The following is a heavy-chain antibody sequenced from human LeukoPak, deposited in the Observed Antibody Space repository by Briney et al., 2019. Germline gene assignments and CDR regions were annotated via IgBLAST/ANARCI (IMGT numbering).Heavy chain of an antibody. CDR1: GFTFRNYA. J-gene: IGHJ4*02. V-gene: IGHV3-NL1*01. D-gene: IGHD1-26*01. CDR2: IYLGGNER. Sequence: GGSLRLSCAASGFTFRNYAMHWVRQAPGKGVERVSVIYLGGNERYYADSVKGGVTISREKSKKTLYLQMNRVRAAETAVYYCAKVREWKLTTEDWGQGTLVTVSS. CDR3: AKVREWKLTTED.